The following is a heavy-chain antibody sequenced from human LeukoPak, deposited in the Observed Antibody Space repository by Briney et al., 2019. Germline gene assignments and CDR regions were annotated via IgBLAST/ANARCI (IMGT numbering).Heavy chain of an antibody. D-gene: IGHD2-2*01. CDR2: IYYSGST. CDR3: ARDPFCYETKVFDI. J-gene: IGHJ3*02. V-gene: IGHV4-59*01. Sequence: SETLSLTCTVSGGSISSYYWSWIRQPPGKGLEWIGYIYYSGSTNYNPSLKSRVTMSVDTSKNQFSLKLSSVTAAEPAVYYCARDPFCYETKVFDIGAKGTMVTVSS. CDR1: GGSISSYY.